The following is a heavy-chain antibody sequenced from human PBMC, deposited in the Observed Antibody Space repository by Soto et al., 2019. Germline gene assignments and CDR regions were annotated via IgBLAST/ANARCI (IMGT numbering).Heavy chain of an antibody. D-gene: IGHD3-16*01. Sequence: QVQLVQSGAEVKKPGSSVRVSCKASGTIFSSYTISWVRQAPGQGLEWMGRIIPILGETNSAQKFQDRVTPTAHKSTNTAYMELNSPRLEDTAVYYCARGLGGRMDDWGQGTTVTVSS. CDR2: IIPILGET. CDR3: ARGLGGRMDD. CDR1: GTIFSSYT. J-gene: IGHJ6*02. V-gene: IGHV1-69*08.